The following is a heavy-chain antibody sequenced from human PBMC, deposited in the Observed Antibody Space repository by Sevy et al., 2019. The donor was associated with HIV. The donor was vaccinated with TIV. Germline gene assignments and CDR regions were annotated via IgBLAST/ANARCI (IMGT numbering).Heavy chain of an antibody. CDR2: ISEDGSDK. CDR1: GFTFRRYG. Sequence: GESLKISCAASGFTFRRYGMHWVRQAPGKGLEWVAAISEDGSDKQYGDSVKGRLTISRDNAKDTLYLQMDSLRLEDTAGYYCANSRGRDDGSSWLYYYYSMDVWGQGTTVTVSS. D-gene: IGHD6-13*01. J-gene: IGHJ6*02. CDR3: ANSRGRDDGSSWLYYYYSMDV. V-gene: IGHV3-30*18.